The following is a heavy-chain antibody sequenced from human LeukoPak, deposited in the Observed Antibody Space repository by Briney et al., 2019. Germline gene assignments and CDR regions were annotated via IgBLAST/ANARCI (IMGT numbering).Heavy chain of an antibody. J-gene: IGHJ4*02. CDR3: SRENGAFSPFGY. CDR2: ISLTGLT. V-gene: IGHV4-4*02. CDR1: GGSISNTNW. Sequence: SETLSLTCGVSGGSISNTNWWSWVRQPPGQGLEWIGEISLTGLTHYNPSLESRVTVSLDKSKNQLSLNLTSATVADTAVYYCSRENGAFSPFGYWGQGTLVTVLS. D-gene: IGHD2-8*01.